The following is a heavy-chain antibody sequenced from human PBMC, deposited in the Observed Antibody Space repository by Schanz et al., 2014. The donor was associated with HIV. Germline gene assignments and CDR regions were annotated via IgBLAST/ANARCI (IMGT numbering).Heavy chain of an antibody. D-gene: IGHD1-20*01. CDR2: ISNDGSNK. V-gene: IGHV3-30*19. CDR3: ARGEAITYYYHYYGMDV. J-gene: IGHJ6*02. CDR1: GFTFSSYG. Sequence: QVQLVESGGGVVQPGRSLRLSCAASGFTFSSYGMHWVRQAPGKGLEWVAVISNDGSNKYYTDSVQGRFTISRDNSKKTLYLQMNSLRAEDTAVYYCARGEAITYYYHYYGMDVWGQGTTVTVSS.